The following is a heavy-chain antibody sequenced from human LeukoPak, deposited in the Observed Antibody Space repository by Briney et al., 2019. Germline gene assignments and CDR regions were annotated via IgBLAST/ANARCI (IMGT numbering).Heavy chain of an antibody. V-gene: IGHV4-59*01. CDR2: IYYSGNT. J-gene: IGHJ4*02. CDR1: GDSISSYY. D-gene: IGHD6-19*01. CDR3: ARVPVAAREYFDY. Sequence: SETLSLTCTVSGDSISSYYCSWIRQPPGKGLEWIGFIYYSGNTNYNPSLRSRVTISIDTSKNQFSLKLTSVTPADTAVYYCARVPVAAREYFDYWGQGTLVTVSS.